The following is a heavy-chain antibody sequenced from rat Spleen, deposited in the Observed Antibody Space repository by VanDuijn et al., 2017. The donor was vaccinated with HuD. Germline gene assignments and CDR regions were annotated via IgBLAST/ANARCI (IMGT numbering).Heavy chain of an antibody. CDR2: INTDGGST. Sequence: EVQLVETGGGLVQPGRSLKLSCVASGFTFSSYWMYWIRQAPGKGLEWVSSINTDGGSTYYPDSVKGRFKISRDNARSTLYLQMNSLRSEETATYYCTRALAIITTAAYYFDYWGQGVMVTVSS. D-gene: IGHD1-6*01. CDR3: TRALAIITTAAYYFDY. J-gene: IGHJ2*01. V-gene: IGHV5-58*01. CDR1: GFTFSSYW.